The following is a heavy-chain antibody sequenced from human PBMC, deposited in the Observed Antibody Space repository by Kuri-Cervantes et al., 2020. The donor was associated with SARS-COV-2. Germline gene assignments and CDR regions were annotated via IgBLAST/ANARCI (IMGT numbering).Heavy chain of an antibody. CDR1: GFTFSSYW. CDR3: ARGGYFDWLFQGDYFDY. V-gene: IGHV3-74*01. CDR2: INSDGSST. D-gene: IGHD3-9*01. Sequence: GGSLRLSCAASGFTFSSYWMHWVRQAPGKGLVWVSRINSDGSSTSYADSVKGRFTISRDNAKNTLYLQMNSLRAEDTAVYYCARGGYFDWLFQGDYFDYWGQGTLVTVSS. J-gene: IGHJ4*02.